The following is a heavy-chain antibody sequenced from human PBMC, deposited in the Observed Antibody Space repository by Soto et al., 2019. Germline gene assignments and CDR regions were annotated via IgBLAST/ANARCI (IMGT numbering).Heavy chain of an antibody. CDR1: GFTFSSYS. J-gene: IGHJ4*02. D-gene: IGHD3-22*01. CDR2: ISSSSSTI. CDR3: ARGINNYYDSSGYYPDY. Sequence: GGSLRLSCAASGFTFSSYSMNWVRQAPGKGLEWVSYISSSSSTIYYADSVKGRFTISRDNAKNSLYLQMNSLRDEDTAVYYCARGINNYYDSSGYYPDYWGQGTLVTVSS. V-gene: IGHV3-48*02.